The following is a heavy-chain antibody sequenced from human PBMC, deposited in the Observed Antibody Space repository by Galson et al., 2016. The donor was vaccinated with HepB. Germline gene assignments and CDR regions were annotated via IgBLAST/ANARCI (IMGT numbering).Heavy chain of an antibody. CDR2: INAGSGKT. CDR3: ARSIVGGSLGMDV. V-gene: IGHV1-3*01. CDR1: GYTFSNYA. D-gene: IGHD1-26*01. J-gene: IGHJ6*02. Sequence: SVKVSCKASGYTFSNYAMHWVRQAPRQRLEWVGWINAGSGKTKYSEKFRGSATISRDTSASTAYMDLSSLRFEETAVYYCARSIVGGSLGMDVWGQGTTVTVSS.